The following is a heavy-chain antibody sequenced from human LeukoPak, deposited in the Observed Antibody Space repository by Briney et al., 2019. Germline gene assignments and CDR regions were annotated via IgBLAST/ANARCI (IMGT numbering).Heavy chain of an antibody. V-gene: IGHV3-23*01. Sequence: GGSLRLSCAASGFTFSSYSMNWVRQAPGKGLAWVSAISGSGGSTYYADSVKGRFTISGDDSKNTLYLQMNSLRAEDTAVYYCAIGAMVTALDYWGQGTLVTVSS. CDR2: ISGSGGST. CDR3: AIGAMVTALDY. J-gene: IGHJ4*02. D-gene: IGHD5-18*01. CDR1: GFTFSSYS.